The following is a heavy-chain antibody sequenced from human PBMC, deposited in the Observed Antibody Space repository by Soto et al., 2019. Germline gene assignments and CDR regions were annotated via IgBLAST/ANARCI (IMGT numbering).Heavy chain of an antibody. CDR2: ISGSGGST. V-gene: IGHV3-23*01. Sequence: QSGGSLRLSCAASGFTFSSYAMSWVRQAPGKGLEWVSAISGSGGSTYYADSAKGRFTISRDNSKNTLYLQMNSLRAEDTAVYYCAKPPGLDYYDTTGYHAYWGQGNLVTLSS. CDR3: AKPPGLDYYDTTGYHAY. CDR1: GFTFSSYA. J-gene: IGHJ4*02. D-gene: IGHD3-22*01.